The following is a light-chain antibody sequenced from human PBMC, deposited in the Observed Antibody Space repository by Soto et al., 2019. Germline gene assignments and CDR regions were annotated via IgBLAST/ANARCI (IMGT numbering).Light chain of an antibody. CDR1: QSISGW. CDR2: KAS. J-gene: IGKJ1*01. V-gene: IGKV1-5*03. CDR3: QQYDGYSRT. Sequence: DVQRTQSPSTLSSSVGDRVTITCRASQSISGWLAWYKQRPGKAPKLMIYKASTLETGVPSRFSGSGSGTEFTLTINNLQPDDFETYYCQQYDGYSRTFGQGTKVDIK.